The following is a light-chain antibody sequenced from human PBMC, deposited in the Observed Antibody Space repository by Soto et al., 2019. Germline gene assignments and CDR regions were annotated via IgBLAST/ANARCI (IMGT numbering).Light chain of an antibody. Sequence: DIVMTQSPDSLAVSLGERATINCKSSQSVLYSSSKKDLLAWYQQKPGRPPKLLIYWASTRESGVPDRFSGSGSGTDFILTISSLQAEDVAVYYCQQYYSAPLTFGGGTKVEI. CDR1: QSVLYSSSKKDL. CDR2: WAS. CDR3: QQYYSAPLT. V-gene: IGKV4-1*01. J-gene: IGKJ4*01.